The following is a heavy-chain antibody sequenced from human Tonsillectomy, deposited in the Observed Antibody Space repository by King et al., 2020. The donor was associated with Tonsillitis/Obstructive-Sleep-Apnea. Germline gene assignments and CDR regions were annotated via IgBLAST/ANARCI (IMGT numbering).Heavy chain of an antibody. CDR1: GFTFSSYA. D-gene: IGHD2-15*01. V-gene: IGHV3-64D*06. CDR2: ISTNGGST. J-gene: IGHJ6*02. CDR3: VKDWGYCSGGTCYCGRPGDYSYGMDV. Sequence: VQLVESGGGLVQPGGSLRLSCSASGFTFSSYAMHWVRQAPGKGLEYVSAISTNGGSTYYADSVKGRFTISRDNSKNTLYLQMSSLRAEDTALYYCVKDWGYCSGGTCYCGRPGDYSYGMDVWGQGTTVTVSS.